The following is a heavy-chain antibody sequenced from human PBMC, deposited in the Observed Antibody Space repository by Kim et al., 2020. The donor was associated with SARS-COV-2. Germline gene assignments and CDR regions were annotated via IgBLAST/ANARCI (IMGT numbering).Heavy chain of an antibody. CDR1: GFSFSSYW. J-gene: IGHJ4*02. V-gene: IGHV3-74*01. CDR3: ARDASGLGWDY. Sequence: GGSLRLSCAASGFSFSSYWMHWVRQAPGKGLVWVSRINSDGSSTSYADSVKGRFTISRDNAKNTLYLQMNSLRAEDTAVYYCARDASGLGWDYWGQGTLVTVSS. D-gene: IGHD2-21*01. CDR2: INSDGSST.